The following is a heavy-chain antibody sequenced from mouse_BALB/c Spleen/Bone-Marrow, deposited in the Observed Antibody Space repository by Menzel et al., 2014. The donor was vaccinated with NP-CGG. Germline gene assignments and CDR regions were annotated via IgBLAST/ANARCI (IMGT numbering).Heavy chain of an antibody. CDR1: GYTFTSYW. CDR2: INPSTGYT. CDR3: ARDWYFDV. V-gene: IGHV1-7*01. Sequence: QVQLKESGAELAKPGASVKMSCKASGYTFTSYWMHWVKQRPGQGLEWIGYINPSTGYTEYNQKFKDKATLTADKSSSTAYMQLSSLTSEDSAGYYCARDWYFDVWGAGTTVTVSS. J-gene: IGHJ1*01.